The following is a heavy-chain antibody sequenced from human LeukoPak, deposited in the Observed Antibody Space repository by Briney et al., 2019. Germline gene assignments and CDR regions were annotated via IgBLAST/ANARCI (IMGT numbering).Heavy chain of an antibody. CDR3: AKISARYCSGGSCYFDY. CDR1: GYTFTSYG. V-gene: IGHV1-18*01. J-gene: IGHJ4*02. Sequence: ASVKVSCKASGYTFTSYGISWVRQAPGQGLEWMGWISAYNGNTNYAQKLQGRVTMTTDTSTSTAYMELRSLRSDDTAVYYCAKISARYCSGGSCYFDYWGRGTLVTVSS. D-gene: IGHD2-15*01. CDR2: ISAYNGNT.